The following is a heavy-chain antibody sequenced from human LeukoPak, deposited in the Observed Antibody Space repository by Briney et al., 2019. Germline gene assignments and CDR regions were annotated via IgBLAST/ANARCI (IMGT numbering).Heavy chain of an antibody. D-gene: IGHD3-10*01. CDR3: ATENYDPSGDWFDP. Sequence: SVKVSCRASGGTFSSYAISWVRQAPGQGLEWMGRIIPILGIANYAQKFQGRVTMTEDTSTDTAYMELSSLRSEDTAVYYCATENYDPSGDWFDPWGQGTLVTVSS. J-gene: IGHJ5*02. V-gene: IGHV1-69*04. CDR2: IIPILGIA. CDR1: GGTFSSYA.